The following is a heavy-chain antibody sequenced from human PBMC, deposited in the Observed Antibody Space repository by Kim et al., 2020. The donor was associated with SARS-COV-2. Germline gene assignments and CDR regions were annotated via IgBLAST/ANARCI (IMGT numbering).Heavy chain of an antibody. Sequence: SQVTISVDTSKNQFSLKLSSVTAADTAVYYCARGTSYYYDSSGRYWYFDLWGRGTLVTVSS. V-gene: IGHV4-31*01. CDR3: ARGTSYYYDSSGRYWYFDL. D-gene: IGHD3-22*01. J-gene: IGHJ2*01.